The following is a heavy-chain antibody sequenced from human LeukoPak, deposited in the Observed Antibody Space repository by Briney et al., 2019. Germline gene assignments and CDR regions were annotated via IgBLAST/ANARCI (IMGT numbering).Heavy chain of an antibody. CDR2: IIPIFGTA. J-gene: IGHJ6*03. V-gene: IGHV1-69*05. Sequence: GASVKVSCKASGGTFSSYAISWVRQAPGQGLEWMGGIIPIFGTANYAQKFQGRVTITTDESTSTAYMELSSLRSEDTAVYYCASSFGTPYYYYYMDVWGKGTTVTVSS. D-gene: IGHD3-10*01. CDR1: GGTFSSYA. CDR3: ASSFGTPYYYYYMDV.